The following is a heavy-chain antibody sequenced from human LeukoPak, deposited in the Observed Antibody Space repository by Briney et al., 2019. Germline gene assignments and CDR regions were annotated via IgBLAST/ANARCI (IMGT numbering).Heavy chain of an antibody. J-gene: IGHJ3*02. V-gene: IGHV3-53*04. CDR2: IYSGGST. CDR3: ARVITSGFWSERAFDI. CDR1: GFTVSSNY. Sequence: GGSLRLSCAASGFTVSSNYMSWVRQAPGKGLEWVSVIYSGGSTHYADSVKGRFTISRHNSKNTLYLQMNSLRAEDTAVYYCARVITSGFWSERAFDIWGQGTMVTVSS. D-gene: IGHD3-3*01.